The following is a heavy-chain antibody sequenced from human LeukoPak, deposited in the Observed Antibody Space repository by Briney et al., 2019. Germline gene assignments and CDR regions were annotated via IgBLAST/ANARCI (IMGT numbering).Heavy chain of an antibody. D-gene: IGHD3-10*01. CDR2: IYFGGA. CDR3: ARVEGTLYYGNRGGGGAFDI. J-gene: IGHJ3*02. CDR1: GYSLSSYYY. Sequence: SDTLSLTCTVSGYSLSSYYYWGWIRPPPGKGLEWIGTIYFGGAYYNPSLKSRVAISLDTSNNPFSLKMTSVTARETAMYYCARVEGTLYYGNRGGGGAFDIWGQGTMVTVSS. V-gene: IGHV4-38-2*02.